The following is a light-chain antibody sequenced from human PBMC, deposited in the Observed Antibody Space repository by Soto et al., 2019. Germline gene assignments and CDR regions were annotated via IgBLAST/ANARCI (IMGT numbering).Light chain of an antibody. CDR3: QQYGSSPRYT. V-gene: IGKV3-20*01. J-gene: IGKJ2*01. CDR2: GAS. Sequence: EIVLTQSPGTLSLSPGERATLSCRASQSVSSSYLAWYQQKPGQAHRLLIYGASSRATGIPDRFSGRGSGTDLTLTISRLEPEDFAVYYCQQYGSSPRYTFGQGTKMEIK. CDR1: QSVSSSY.